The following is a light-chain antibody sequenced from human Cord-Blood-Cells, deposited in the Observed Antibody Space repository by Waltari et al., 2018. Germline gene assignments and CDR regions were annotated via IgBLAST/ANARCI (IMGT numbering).Light chain of an antibody. J-gene: IGKJ1*01. CDR1: QSISSW. CDR3: QQYNSYST. V-gene: IGKV1-5*03. Sequence: DIQMTQSPSPPSASVGDRVTITCRASQSISSWLAWYQQKPGKAPKLLIYKASSLESGVPSRFSGSGSGTEFTLTISSLQPDDFATYYCQQYNSYSTFGQGTKVEIK. CDR2: KAS.